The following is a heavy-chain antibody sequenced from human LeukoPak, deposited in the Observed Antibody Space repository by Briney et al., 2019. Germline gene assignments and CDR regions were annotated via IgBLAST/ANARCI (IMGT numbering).Heavy chain of an antibody. CDR3: ARGLVAAPFDY. D-gene: IGHD2-15*01. V-gene: IGHV1-2*06. CDR1: GYTFTGYY. Sequence: ASVKVSCKASGYTFTGYYMHWVRQAPGQGLEWMGRINPNSGGTNYAQEFQGRVTMTRDTSISTAYMGLSRLRSDDTAVYYCARGLVAAPFDYWGQGTLVTVSS. J-gene: IGHJ4*02. CDR2: INPNSGGT.